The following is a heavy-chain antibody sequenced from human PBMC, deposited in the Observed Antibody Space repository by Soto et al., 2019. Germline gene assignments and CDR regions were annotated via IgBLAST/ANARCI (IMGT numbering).Heavy chain of an antibody. D-gene: IGHD2-15*01. CDR1: GGSFSGYY. Sequence: QVQLQQWGAGLLKPSETLSLTCAVYGGSFSGYYWSWIRQPPGKGLEWIGEINHSGSTNYNPSLKSRVTISVDTSKNQFSLKLSSVTAADTAVYYCARAAPRYCSGGSCYSERDYWGQGTLVTVSS. CDR2: INHSGST. CDR3: ARAAPRYCSGGSCYSERDY. J-gene: IGHJ4*02. V-gene: IGHV4-34*01.